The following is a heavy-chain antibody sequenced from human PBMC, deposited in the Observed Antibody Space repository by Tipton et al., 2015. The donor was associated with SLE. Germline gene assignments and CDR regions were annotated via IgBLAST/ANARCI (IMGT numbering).Heavy chain of an antibody. D-gene: IGHD5-24*01. Sequence: SLRLSCAASGFTFSSYWMHWVRQAPGKGLVWVSRINNDGGSTNYADSVKGRFTISRDNAKNSLYLQMNSLRAEDTAVYYCASNRDGYNFDVFDIWGQGTMVTVSS. CDR2: INNDGGST. CDR1: GFTFSSYW. V-gene: IGHV3-74*01. J-gene: IGHJ3*02. CDR3: ASNRDGYNFDVFDI.